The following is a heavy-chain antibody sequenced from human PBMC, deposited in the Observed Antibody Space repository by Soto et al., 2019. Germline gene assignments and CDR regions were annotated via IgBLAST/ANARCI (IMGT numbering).Heavy chain of an antibody. Sequence: EVQLVESGGGLVKPGGSLRLSCAASGFSFSSYSMNWVRQAPGKGLEWVSSISSSASHINYADSVKGRITISRDNAKKSLYLRMNSLRAEDTAVYYCARGYTGYCSGGTCYWFDPWGQGTLVTVSS. CDR3: ARGYTGYCSGGTCYWFDP. V-gene: IGHV3-21*01. CDR2: ISSSASHI. D-gene: IGHD2-15*01. J-gene: IGHJ5*02. CDR1: GFSFSSYS.